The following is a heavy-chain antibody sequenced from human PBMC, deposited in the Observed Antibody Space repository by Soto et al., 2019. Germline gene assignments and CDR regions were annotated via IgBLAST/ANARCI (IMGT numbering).Heavy chain of an antibody. J-gene: IGHJ6*02. CDR3: AAEGNSSAYYYYYYGMDV. CDR2: IVVGSGNT. D-gene: IGHD5-12*01. Sequence: SVKVSCKASGFTFTSSAVQWVRQARGQRLEWIGWIVVGSGNTNYAQKFQERVTITRDMSTSTAYMELSSLRSEDTAVYYCAAEGNSSAYYYYYYGMDVWGQGTTVTVSS. V-gene: IGHV1-58*01. CDR1: GFTFTSSA.